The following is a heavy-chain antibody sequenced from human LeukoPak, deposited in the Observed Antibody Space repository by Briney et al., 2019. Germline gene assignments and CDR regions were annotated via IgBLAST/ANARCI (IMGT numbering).Heavy chain of an antibody. V-gene: IGHV5-51*01. J-gene: IGHJ4*02. CDR3: ARQYGIWFGESPFDY. CDR2: IYPGDSDT. CDR1: GYSFTSYW. D-gene: IGHD3-10*01. Sequence: GESLKISCKGSGYSFTSYWIGWVRQMPGKGLEWRGIIYPGDSDTRYSPSFQGQVTISADKSISTAYLQWSSLKASDTAMYYCARQYGIWFGESPFDYWGQGTLVTVSS.